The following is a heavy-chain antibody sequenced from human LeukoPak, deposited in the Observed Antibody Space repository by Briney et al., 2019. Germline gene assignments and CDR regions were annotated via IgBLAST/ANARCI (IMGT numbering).Heavy chain of an antibody. D-gene: IGHD1-26*01. CDR1: GFTFSSYA. J-gene: IGHJ4*02. Sequence: GGSLRLSCAASGFTFSSYAMSWVRQAPGKGLEWVSAISGSGGSTYYADSVKGRFTISRDNAKNSLYLQMNSLRAEDTAVYYCARDPTPLTSGSWDYWGQGTLVTVSS. CDR2: ISGSGGST. V-gene: IGHV3-23*01. CDR3: ARDPTPLTSGSWDY.